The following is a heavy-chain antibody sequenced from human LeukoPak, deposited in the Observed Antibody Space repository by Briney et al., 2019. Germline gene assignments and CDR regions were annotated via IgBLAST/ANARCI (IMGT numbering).Heavy chain of an antibody. Sequence: PGGSLRLSCAASGFTFDDYAMHWVRQAPGKGLEWVSLISGDGGSTYYADSVKGRFTISRDNSKNSLYLQMNSLRTEDTALYYCAKDIGMEMAGTSPDYWGQGTLVTVSS. D-gene: IGHD6-19*01. V-gene: IGHV3-43*02. CDR1: GFTFDDYA. J-gene: IGHJ4*02. CDR2: ISGDGGST. CDR3: AKDIGMEMAGTSPDY.